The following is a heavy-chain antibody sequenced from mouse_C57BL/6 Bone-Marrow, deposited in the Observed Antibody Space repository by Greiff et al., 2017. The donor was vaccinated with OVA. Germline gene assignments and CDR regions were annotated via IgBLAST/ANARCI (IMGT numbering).Heavy chain of an antibody. V-gene: IGHV1-15*01. D-gene: IGHD1-1*01. J-gene: IGHJ1*03. CDR3: TQYDYGSSPHWYYDG. CDR1: GYTFTDYE. Sequence: VKLVESGAELVRPGASVTLSCKASGYTFTDYEMHWVKQTPVHGLEWIGAIDPETGGTAYNQKFKGKGILTADKSSSTAYMERRSLTSEDAAVYYCTQYDYGSSPHWYYDGWGTGTTVTVSS. CDR2: IDPETGGT.